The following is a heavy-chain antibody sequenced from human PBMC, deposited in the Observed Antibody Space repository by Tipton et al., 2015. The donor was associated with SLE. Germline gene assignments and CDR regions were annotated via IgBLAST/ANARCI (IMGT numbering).Heavy chain of an antibody. CDR1: GGSISNYY. Sequence: TLSLTCTVSGGSISNYYWSWIRQTPGEGLEWIGYVYTSGSTIYNPSLKSRVTMSVDMSKNQFSLRLTSVTAADTAVYYCARTLGAIAHTVYDAFDIWGQGKMVTVSS. CDR3: ARTLGAIAHTVYDAFDI. D-gene: IGHD1-26*01. V-gene: IGHV4-59*01. CDR2: VYTSGST. J-gene: IGHJ3*02.